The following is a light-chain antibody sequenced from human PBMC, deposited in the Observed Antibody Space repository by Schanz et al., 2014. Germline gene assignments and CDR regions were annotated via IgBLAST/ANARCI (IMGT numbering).Light chain of an antibody. CDR1: SSNIGSNT. J-gene: IGLJ3*02. V-gene: IGLV1-44*01. CDR2: SDN. CDR3: QSLDSSLSNSIV. Sequence: QSVLTQPPSASGTPGQRVTISCSGSSSNIGSNTVIWYQQLPGTAPKLLIHSDNQRPSGVPDRFSGSRSGTSASLVITGLLAEDEADYYCQSLDSSLSNSIVFGGGTKLTVL.